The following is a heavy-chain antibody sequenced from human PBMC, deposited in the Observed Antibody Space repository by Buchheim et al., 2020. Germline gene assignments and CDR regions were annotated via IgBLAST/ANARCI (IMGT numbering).Heavy chain of an antibody. V-gene: IGHV1-18*01. CDR3: ARDIKSDYTFDY. CDR2: TSGNNDET. D-gene: IGHD4-17*01. CDR1: GYTFTNYG. Sequence: QVQLIQSEAEMKQPGASVKVSCKTSGYTFTNYGISWVRQAPGQGLEWMGWTSGNNDETKYPQKLQGRVTMTPDTSTSTAYMELRSLRSDDTAIYFCARDIKSDYTFDYWGQGTL. J-gene: IGHJ4*02.